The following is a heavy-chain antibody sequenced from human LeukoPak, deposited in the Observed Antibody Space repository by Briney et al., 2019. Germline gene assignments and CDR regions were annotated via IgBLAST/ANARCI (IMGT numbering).Heavy chain of an antibody. V-gene: IGHV3-23*01. D-gene: IGHD4-17*01. J-gene: IGHJ4*02. CDR2: ISGSGGGT. CDR3: AKGGFLGDGYFDY. Sequence: PGGSLRLSCTASGFTFSYNGMTWVRQAPGKGLEWVSTISGSGGGTYYADSVKGRFTISRDNSKNTLYLQMNSLRAEDTAVYYCAKGGFLGDGYFDYWGQGTLVTVSS. CDR1: GFTFSYNG.